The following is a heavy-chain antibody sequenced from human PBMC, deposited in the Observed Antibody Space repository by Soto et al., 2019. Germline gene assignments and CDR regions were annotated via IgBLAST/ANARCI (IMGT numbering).Heavy chain of an antibody. J-gene: IGHJ4*02. CDR3: ARLLYDSSGQRIDY. CDR1: GGSISSYY. V-gene: IGHV4-59*08. Sequence: PSETLSLTCTVSGGSISSYYWSWIRQPPGKGLEWIGYIYYSGSTNYNPSLKSRVTISVDTSKNQFSLKLSSVTAADTAVYYCARLLYDSSGQRIDYWGQGTLVTVPS. D-gene: IGHD3-22*01. CDR2: IYYSGST.